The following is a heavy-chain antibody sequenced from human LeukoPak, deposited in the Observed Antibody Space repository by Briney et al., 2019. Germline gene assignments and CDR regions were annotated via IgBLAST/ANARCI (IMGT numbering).Heavy chain of an antibody. J-gene: IGHJ4*02. CDR1: GFTFSSYG. Sequence: GGSLRLSCAASGFTFSSYGMHWVRQAPGKGLEWVAFIRYDGTNKYHADSVKGRFTISRDNSKDTLFLQMSNLRAEDTAVYYCAKDRDWASSVGTDFEYWGQGTLVTVSS. V-gene: IGHV3-30*02. CDR3: AKDRDWASSVGTDFEY. CDR2: IRYDGTNK. D-gene: IGHD3-9*01.